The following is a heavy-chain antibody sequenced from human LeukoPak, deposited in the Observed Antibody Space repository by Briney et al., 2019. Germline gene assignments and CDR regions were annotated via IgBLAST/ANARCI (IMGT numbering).Heavy chain of an antibody. CDR1: GFTFSSYA. Sequence: GGSLRLSCAASGFTFSSYAMSWVRQAPGKGLEWVSAISGSGGSTYYADSVKGRFTISRDNAKNSLYLQMNSLRAEDTAVYYCARDLQLWLPHYFDYWGQGTLVTVSS. V-gene: IGHV3-23*01. D-gene: IGHD5-18*01. CDR3: ARDLQLWLPHYFDY. J-gene: IGHJ4*02. CDR2: ISGSGGST.